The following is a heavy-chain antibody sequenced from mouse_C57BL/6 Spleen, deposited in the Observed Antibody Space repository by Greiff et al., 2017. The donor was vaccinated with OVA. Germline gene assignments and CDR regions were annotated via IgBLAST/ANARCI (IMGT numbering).Heavy chain of an antibody. CDR3: AREAWYGNLSYWYFDV. V-gene: IGHV5-16*01. CDR2: INYDGSST. J-gene: IGHJ1*03. D-gene: IGHD2-10*02. Sequence: EVQLVESEGGLVQPGSSMKLSCTASGFTFSDYYMAWVRQVPEKGLEWVANINYDGSSTYYLDSLKSRFIISRDNAKNILYLQMSSLKSEDTATYYCAREAWYGNLSYWYFDVWGTGTTVTVSS. CDR1: GFTFSDYY.